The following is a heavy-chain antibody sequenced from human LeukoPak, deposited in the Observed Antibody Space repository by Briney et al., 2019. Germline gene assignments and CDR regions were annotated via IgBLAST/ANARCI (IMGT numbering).Heavy chain of an antibody. CDR2: IYYSGST. Sequence: PSEPLSLPCSVSGRSISSHYWRWIRQPPGKGLEWIGYIYYSGSTNYKPSLKSRVPISVDTSKNQFSLKLSSVTAADTAVYYCASLVGATTGFDYWGQGTLVTVSS. D-gene: IGHD1-26*01. J-gene: IGHJ4*02. CDR1: GRSISSHY. CDR3: ASLVGATTGFDY. V-gene: IGHV4-59*11.